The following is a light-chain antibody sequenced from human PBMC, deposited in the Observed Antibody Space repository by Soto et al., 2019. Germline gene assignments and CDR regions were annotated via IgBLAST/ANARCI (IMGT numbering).Light chain of an antibody. CDR2: GAS. CDR1: QSVSSTY. J-gene: IGKJ4*01. CDR3: QRYDISPPNLT. Sequence: EIVWTQSPGTRCLFPGERATLSCRASQSVSSTYLAWYQQKPGQSPSLLIYGASSRAAGIPHGLSGSGFGTGFTIPISRLAHEEYAVYYCQRYDISPPNLTFRRGTKVEIK. V-gene: IGKV3-20*01.